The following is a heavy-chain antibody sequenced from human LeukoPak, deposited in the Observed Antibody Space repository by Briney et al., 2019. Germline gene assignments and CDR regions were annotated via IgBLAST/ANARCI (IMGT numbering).Heavy chain of an antibody. CDR3: AREGCSSTSCYRWFDP. D-gene: IGHD2-2*01. CDR2: ITGSGSTT. CDR1: GFTFSRYG. V-gene: IGHV3-21*01. J-gene: IGHJ5*02. Sequence: GGSLRLSCAASGFTFSRYGMSWVRQAPGKGLEWVSSITGSGSTTYYADSVKGRFTISRDNAKNSLYLQMNSLRAEDTAVYYCAREGCSSTSCYRWFDPWGQGTLVTVSS.